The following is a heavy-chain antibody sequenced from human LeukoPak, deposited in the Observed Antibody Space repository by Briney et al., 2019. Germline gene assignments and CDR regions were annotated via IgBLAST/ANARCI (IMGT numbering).Heavy chain of an antibody. CDR3: VRASYYYDTTGLGAVDI. CDR1: GFTFNDHA. V-gene: IGHV3-9*01. J-gene: IGHJ3*02. CDR2: INWNSDNI. Sequence: GRSLRLSCAASGFTFNDHAMYWVRQAPGKGLGWVSGINWNSDNIGYADSVKGRFTISRDDAKNSLFLQMNSLRTEDTALYYCVRASYYYDTTGLGAVDIWGQGTMVTVSS. D-gene: IGHD3-22*01.